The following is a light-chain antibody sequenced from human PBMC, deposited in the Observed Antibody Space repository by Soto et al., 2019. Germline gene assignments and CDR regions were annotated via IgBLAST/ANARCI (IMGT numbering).Light chain of an antibody. Sequence: QSALTQPRSVSGSPGQSVTISCTGTSSDVGLYNYVSWYQQHPGKAPKLIIYDGSKRPSGVPDRFSGSKSGNTASLTISGLQAEDEGEYFCCSYGGSYTPYVFGTGTKLTVL. CDR3: CSYGGSYTPYV. CDR2: DGS. V-gene: IGLV2-11*01. CDR1: SSDVGLYNY. J-gene: IGLJ1*01.